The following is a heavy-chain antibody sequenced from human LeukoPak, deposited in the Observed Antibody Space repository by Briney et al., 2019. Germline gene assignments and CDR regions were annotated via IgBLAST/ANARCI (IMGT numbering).Heavy chain of an antibody. CDR3: ARRHYYGSGSYYIPYFQH. CDR1: GGSFSGYY. D-gene: IGHD3-10*01. Sequence: PSETLSLTCAVYGGSFSGYYWSWIRQPPGKGLEWIGEINHSGSTNYNPSLKSRVTISVDTSKNQFSLKLSSVTAADTAVYYCARRHYYGSGSYYIPYFQHWGQGTLVTVSS. V-gene: IGHV4-34*01. J-gene: IGHJ1*01. CDR2: INHSGST.